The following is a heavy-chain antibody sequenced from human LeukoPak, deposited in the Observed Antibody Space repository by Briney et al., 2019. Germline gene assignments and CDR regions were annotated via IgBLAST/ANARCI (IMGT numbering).Heavy chain of an antibody. CDR3: AKDGGAQWQGTEGY. CDR1: GFTFSSYA. Sequence: QPGGSLRLSCAASGFTFSSYAMSWVRQAPGKGLEWVSAISGSGGTTYYADSVKGRFTISRDNSKNTLYLQMNSLRAKDTAVYYCAKDGGAQWQGTEGYWGQGTLVTVSS. D-gene: IGHD6-19*01. J-gene: IGHJ4*02. CDR2: ISGSGGTT. V-gene: IGHV3-23*01.